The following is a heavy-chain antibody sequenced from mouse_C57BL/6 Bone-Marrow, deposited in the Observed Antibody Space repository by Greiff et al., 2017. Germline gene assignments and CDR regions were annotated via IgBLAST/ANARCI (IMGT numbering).Heavy chain of an antibody. CDR1: GYTFTSYC. V-gene: IGHV1-50*01. CDR3: AREGVGYDNSGLWWFDD. CDR2: IDPSDGYT. J-gene: IGHJ3*01. D-gene: IGHD2-3*01. Sequence: VQLQQSGAELVKPGASVKLSCKASGYTFTSYCMHWVKQRPGQGLEWIGEIDPSDGYTNYTQKFKGKATLTVDTSSSTAYMQLSSLTSEDSAVYYCAREGVGYDNSGLWWFDDWGKGTLVTVSA.